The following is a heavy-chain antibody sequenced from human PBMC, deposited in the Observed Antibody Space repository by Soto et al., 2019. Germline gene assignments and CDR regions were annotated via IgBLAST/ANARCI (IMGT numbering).Heavy chain of an antibody. CDR1: GVSLSDYS. CDR2: SSSSNTI. Sequence: PGWSLELSSASSGVSLSDYSMNWVRQAPGKGLEWLSYSSSSNTIYYADSVKGRFTISRDNGRNSLYLQMNSLRDEDTAVYYCARTYYSETSGYWSWFDPWGQGTLVTVSS. D-gene: IGHD3-22*01. CDR3: ARTYYSETSGYWSWFDP. V-gene: IGHV3-48*02. J-gene: IGHJ5*02.